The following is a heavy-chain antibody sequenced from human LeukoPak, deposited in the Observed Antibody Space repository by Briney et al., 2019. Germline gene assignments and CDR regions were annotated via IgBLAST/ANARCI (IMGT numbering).Heavy chain of an antibody. J-gene: IGHJ4*02. Sequence: ASVKVSCKASGYTFTSYAMHWVRQAPGQRLEWMGWINTGNGNTQYSQKFQGRVTITADESTSTAYMELSSLRSEDTAVYYCAIGDYDILTGPFDYWGQGTLVTVSS. CDR2: INTGNGNT. CDR3: AIGDYDILTGPFDY. D-gene: IGHD3-9*01. V-gene: IGHV1-3*04. CDR1: GYTFTSYA.